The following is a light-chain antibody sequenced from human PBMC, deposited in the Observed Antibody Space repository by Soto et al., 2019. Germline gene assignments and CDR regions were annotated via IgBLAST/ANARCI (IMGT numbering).Light chain of an antibody. CDR3: QHYGSALFT. CDR2: GAS. J-gene: IGKJ3*01. Sequence: EIVLTQSPGTLSLSPGERATLSFKASQRFSSSHLAWYQQKPGQAPRLLIYGASSRATGIPDRFSGSGSGTDFTLTISSLEPEDFAVYYCQHYGSALFTFGPGTKVDVK. CDR1: QRFSSSH. V-gene: IGKV3-20*01.